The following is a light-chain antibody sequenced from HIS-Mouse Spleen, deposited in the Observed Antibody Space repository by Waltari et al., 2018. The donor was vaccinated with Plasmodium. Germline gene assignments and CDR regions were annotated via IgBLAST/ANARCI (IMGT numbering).Light chain of an antibody. V-gene: IGLV3-1*01. CDR2: QDP. CDR3: QAWDSSTVV. J-gene: IGLJ2*01. CDR1: KLGDKY. Sequence: SYELTQPPSVSVSPGQTASITCSGDKLGDKYACWYQQKPGQSPVLVIYQDPKRPSGIPERFSGSNSGNTATLTISGTQAMDEADYYCQAWDSSTVVFGGGTKLTVL.